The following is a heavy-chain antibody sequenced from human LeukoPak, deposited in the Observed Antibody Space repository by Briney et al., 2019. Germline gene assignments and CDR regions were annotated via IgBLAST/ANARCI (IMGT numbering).Heavy chain of an antibody. J-gene: IGHJ3*02. CDR3: ARDRAFDI. CDR2: INTDGSRI. CDR1: GFTFSNYW. V-gene: IGHV3-74*01. Sequence: GGSLRLSCAASGFTFSNYWMHWVRQAPGKGLVWVSRINTDGSRITYADSVKGRFTISRDNSKNTLYLQMNSLRAEDTAVYYCARDRAFDIWGQGTMVTVSS.